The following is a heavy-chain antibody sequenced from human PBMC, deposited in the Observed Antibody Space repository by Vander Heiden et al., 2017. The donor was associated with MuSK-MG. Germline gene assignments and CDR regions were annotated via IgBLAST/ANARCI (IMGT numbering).Heavy chain of an antibody. CDR1: GYTFTSYG. CDR3: ARGGPYTYYYDSSGYYYFDY. J-gene: IGHJ4*02. V-gene: IGHV1-18*01. CDR2: ISAYNGNT. D-gene: IGHD3-22*01. Sequence: GKKPGASVKVSCKVSGYTFTSYGISWVRQAPGQGLEWMGWISAYNGNTNYAQKLQGRVTMTTDTSTSTAYMELRSLRSDDTAVYYCARGGPYTYYYDSSGYYYFDYWGQGTLVTVSS.